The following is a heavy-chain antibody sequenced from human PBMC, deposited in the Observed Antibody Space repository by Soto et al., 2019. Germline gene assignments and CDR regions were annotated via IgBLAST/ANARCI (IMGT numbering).Heavy chain of an antibody. CDR1: GGTFSSYA. Sequence: SVKVSCKASGGTFSSYAISWVRQAPGQGLEWMGGIIPIFGTANYAQKFQGRVTMTRNTSISTAYMELSSLRSEDTAVYYCARGSRPTTVTTSGYYGMDVWGQGTTVTVSS. CDR2: IIPIFGTA. V-gene: IGHV1-69*05. CDR3: ARGSRPTTVTTSGYYGMDV. J-gene: IGHJ6*02. D-gene: IGHD4-17*01.